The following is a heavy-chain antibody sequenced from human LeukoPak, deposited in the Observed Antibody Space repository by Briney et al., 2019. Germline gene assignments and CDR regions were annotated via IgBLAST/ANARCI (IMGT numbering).Heavy chain of an antibody. J-gene: IGHJ4*02. CDR3: ARDLRSSSWYFDY. CDR2: ISSSSNYI. V-gene: IGHV3-21*01. Sequence: GGSLRLPCGASRLIFSSYTMNGAPRAPGKALEWVSSISSSSNYIYYADSVKGRFTISRDNAMNSLYLQMNSLRAEDTAVYYCARDLRSSSWYFDYWGQGTLVTVSS. D-gene: IGHD6-13*01. CDR1: RLIFSSYT.